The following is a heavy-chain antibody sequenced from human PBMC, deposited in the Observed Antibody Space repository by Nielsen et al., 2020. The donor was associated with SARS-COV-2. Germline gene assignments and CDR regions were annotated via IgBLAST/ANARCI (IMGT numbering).Heavy chain of an antibody. Sequence: GGSLRLSCAASGFSVSSHDMNWVRQAPGKGLQWVSLIYSDGSTKYADSVKGRFTISRDNSRNTVYLQMNSLRPEDTAVYYCAREDGVRGVIYYFDYWGQGTLVTVSS. V-gene: IGHV3-53*01. CDR1: GFSVSSHD. CDR2: IYSDGST. CDR3: AREDGVRGVIYYFDY. D-gene: IGHD3-10*01. J-gene: IGHJ4*02.